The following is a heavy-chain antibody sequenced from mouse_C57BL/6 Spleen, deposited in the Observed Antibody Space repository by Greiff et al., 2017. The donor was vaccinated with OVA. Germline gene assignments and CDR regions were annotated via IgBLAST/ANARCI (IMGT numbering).Heavy chain of an antibody. V-gene: IGHV5-9-1*02. D-gene: IGHD1-1*01. CDR3: TVYYYGSAPFAD. J-gene: IGHJ3*01. CDR2: ISSGGDYI. CDR1: GFTFSSYA. Sequence: EVMLVESGEGLVKPGGSLKLSCAASGFTFSSYAMSWVRQTPEKRLEWVAYISSGGDYIYYADTVKGRFTISRDNARNTLYLQMSSLKSEDTAMYYCTVYYYGSAPFADWGQGTLVTVSA.